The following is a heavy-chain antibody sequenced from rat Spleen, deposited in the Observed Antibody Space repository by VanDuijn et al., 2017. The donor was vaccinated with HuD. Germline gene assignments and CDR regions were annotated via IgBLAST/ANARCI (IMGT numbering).Heavy chain of an antibody. CDR2: ISYGDSSGHSAT. Sequence: EVQLVESGGGLVQPGRSLKLSCAASGFTFSDYGMAWVRQAPTKGLEWVATISYGDSSGHSATYYRDSVKGRFPISRDNARSTLSLQVDSLRSEDTATYYCARRHYGYTDYFDYWGQGVMVTVSS. J-gene: IGHJ2*01. V-gene: IGHV5-29*01. D-gene: IGHD1-9*01. CDR1: GFTFSDYG. CDR3: ARRHYGYTDYFDY.